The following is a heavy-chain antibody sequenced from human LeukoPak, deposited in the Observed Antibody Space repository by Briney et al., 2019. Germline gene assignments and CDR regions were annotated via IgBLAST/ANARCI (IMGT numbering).Heavy chain of an antibody. CDR1: GFTFSSYA. V-gene: IGHV3-23*01. J-gene: IGHJ4*02. CDR2: TSSSGTTT. D-gene: IGHD1-26*01. Sequence: GGSLRLSCAASGFTFSSYAMSWVRQAPGKGLEWVSLTSSSGTTTYYADSVKGRFTISRDNSKNTLYLQMNSLRDEDTAVYYCARRLGGANSFDYWGQGTLVTVSS. CDR3: ARRLGGANSFDY.